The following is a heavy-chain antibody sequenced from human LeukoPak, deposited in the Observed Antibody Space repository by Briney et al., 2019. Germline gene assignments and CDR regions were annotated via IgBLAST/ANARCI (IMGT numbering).Heavy chain of an antibody. V-gene: IGHV4-61*02. CDR3: ARGFLEWTYYYYYYMDV. J-gene: IGHJ6*03. CDR1: GGSISSGSYY. Sequence: SQTLSLTCTVSGGSISSGSYYWSWIRQPAGKGLEWIGRVYTSGSTNYNPSLKSRVTISVDTSKNQFSLKLSSVTAADTAVYYCARGFLEWTYYYYYYMDVWGKGTTVTVSS. CDR2: VYTSGST. D-gene: IGHD3-3*01.